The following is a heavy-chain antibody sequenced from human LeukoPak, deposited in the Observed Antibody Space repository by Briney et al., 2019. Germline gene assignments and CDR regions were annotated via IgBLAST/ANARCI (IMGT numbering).Heavy chain of an antibody. CDR2: IYYSGST. V-gene: IGHV4-39*01. J-gene: IGHJ4*02. Sequence: PSETLSLTCTVSGGSISTSGFYWGWLRQPPGTGLEWIGTIYYSGSTYYNPSLKSRVTVSVNTSKNQFSLRLTSVTAADTAVYYCARHPKSRGPIQQWGQGTQVTVSS. D-gene: IGHD1-1*01. CDR3: ARHPKSRGPIQQ. CDR1: GGSISTSGFY.